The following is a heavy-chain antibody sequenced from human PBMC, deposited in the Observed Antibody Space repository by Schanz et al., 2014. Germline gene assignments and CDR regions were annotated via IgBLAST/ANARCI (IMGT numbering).Heavy chain of an antibody. CDR1: TFTFSSDW. CDR2: IKSDGSST. D-gene: IGHD3-10*01. V-gene: IGHV3-74*02. CDR3: AKGRFGELSAFDI. J-gene: IGHJ3*02. Sequence: EVQLAESGGGLVQPGGSLRLSCAASTFTFSSDWMHWVRQVPGKGLVWVSRIKSDGSSTSYADSVKGRFTISRDNAKNTLYLQMNSLRAEDTAVYYCAKGRFGELSAFDIWGQGTMVTVSP.